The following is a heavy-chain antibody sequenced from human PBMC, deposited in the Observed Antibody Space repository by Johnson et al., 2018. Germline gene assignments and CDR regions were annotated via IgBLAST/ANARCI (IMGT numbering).Heavy chain of an antibody. Sequence: VQLVQSGGGLVQPGGSLRLSCAASGFTFSDHYMDWVRQAPGKGLEWVGRTRNKANSYTTEYAASVKGRFTISRDDSKNSLYVQINSLKTEDTAVYYCARGRQDDFWRCYDHDAFDIWGQGTMVTVSS. CDR3: ARGRQDDFWRCYDHDAFDI. CDR1: GFTFSDHY. J-gene: IGHJ3*02. CDR2: TRNKANSYTT. D-gene: IGHD3-3*01. V-gene: IGHV3-72*01.